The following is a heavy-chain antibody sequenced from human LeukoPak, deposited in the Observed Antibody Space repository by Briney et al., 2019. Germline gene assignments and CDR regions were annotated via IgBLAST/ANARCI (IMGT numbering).Heavy chain of an antibody. CDR2: ISSSDYTI. D-gene: IGHD3-3*01. J-gene: IGHJ4*02. V-gene: IGHV3-48*03. CDR3: ARDRGGYYNEKYFDC. CDR1: GFTFSSYE. Sequence: GGSLRLSCAASGFTFSSYEMNWVRQVPGKGLEWVSYISSSDYTIYYADSVKGRFTISRDNAKNSLYLQMNSLRAEDTAVYYCARDRGGYYNEKYFDCWGQGTLVTVSS.